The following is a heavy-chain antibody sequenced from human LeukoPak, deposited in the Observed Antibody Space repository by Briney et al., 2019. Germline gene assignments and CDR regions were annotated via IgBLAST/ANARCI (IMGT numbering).Heavy chain of an antibody. CDR3: ARGLYSGYYMSGY. Sequence: GESLKISCTDSGYSISSFWINWVRQMPGKGWEVMGWIAPFGSNPNYCPSFEGHVSISADKSMSTAYLQWTSLKASDTAIYYCARGLYSGYYMSGYWGQGTRVTVAS. D-gene: IGHD5-12*01. CDR2: IAPFGSNP. V-gene: IGHV5-10-1*01. J-gene: IGHJ4*02. CDR1: GYSISSFW.